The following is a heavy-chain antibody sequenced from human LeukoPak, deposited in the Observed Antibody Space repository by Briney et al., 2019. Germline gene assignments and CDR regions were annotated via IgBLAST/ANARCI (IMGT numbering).Heavy chain of an antibody. Sequence: ASVKVSCKASGYTFTSYDINWVRQATGQGLEWMGWMNPNSGNTGYAQKSQGRVTMTRNTSISTAYMELSSLRSEDTAVYYCARGLVAAAAVDYWGQGTLVTVSS. D-gene: IGHD6-13*01. CDR1: GYTFTSYD. CDR2: MNPNSGNT. CDR3: ARGLVAAAAVDY. V-gene: IGHV1-8*01. J-gene: IGHJ4*02.